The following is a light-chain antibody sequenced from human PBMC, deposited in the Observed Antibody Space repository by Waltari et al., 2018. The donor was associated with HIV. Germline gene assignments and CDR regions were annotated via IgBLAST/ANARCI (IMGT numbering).Light chain of an antibody. CDR2: RNS. J-gene: IGLJ1*01. CDR1: SSNIGSYT. CDR3: AAWDDSLNGYV. Sequence: QSVLTQPPSASGTPGHRVTISCSGSSSNIGSYTVNWYQHLPATAPKLLIFRNSQRPSGVPDRFSASKSGTSASLAISGLQSEEEAEYYCAAWDDSLNGYVFGTGTRVTVL. V-gene: IGLV1-44*01.